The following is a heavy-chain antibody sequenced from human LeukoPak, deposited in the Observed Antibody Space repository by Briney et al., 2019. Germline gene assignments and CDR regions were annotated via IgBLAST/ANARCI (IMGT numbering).Heavy chain of an antibody. CDR2: IYYSGST. CDR3: ARDPAYGGNPGFDY. V-gene: IGHV4-30-4*08. J-gene: IGHJ4*02. CDR1: GGSISSGDYY. D-gene: IGHD4-23*01. Sequence: SETLSLTCTVSGGSISSGDYYWSWLRQPPGKGLEWIGHIYYSGSTYYNPPLKSRVTISVDTSKNQFSLKLSSVTAADTAVYYCARDPAYGGNPGFDYWGQGTLVTVSS.